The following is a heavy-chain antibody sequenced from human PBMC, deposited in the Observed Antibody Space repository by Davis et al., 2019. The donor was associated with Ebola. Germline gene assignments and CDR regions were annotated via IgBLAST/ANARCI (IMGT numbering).Heavy chain of an antibody. CDR1: GGTFSSYA. J-gene: IGHJ6*02. CDR3: AKGITMVRGGNGLYYYYGMDV. CDR2: IIPIFGTA. D-gene: IGHD3-10*01. Sequence: SVKVSCKASGGTFSSYAISWVRQAPGQGLEWMGGIIPIFGTANYAQKFQGRVTITADESTSTAYMELSSLRAEDTAVYYCAKGITMVRGGNGLYYYYGMDVWGQGTTVTVSS. V-gene: IGHV1-69*13.